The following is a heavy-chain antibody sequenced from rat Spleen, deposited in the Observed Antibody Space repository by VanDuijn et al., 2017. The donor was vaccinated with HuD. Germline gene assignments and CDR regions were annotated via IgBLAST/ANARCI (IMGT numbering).Heavy chain of an antibody. J-gene: IGHJ2*01. CDR3: ARSDYSSPYYFDY. Sequence: QVQLKESGPGLVQPSQTLSLTCTVSGFSLTSYSVHWVRQPPGEGLEWMGRMKYNGDTSYSSALKSRLSISRDTSKNQVFLKMNNLQTEDTAMYFCARSDYSSPYYFDYWGQGVMVTVSS. CDR2: MKYNGDT. CDR1: GFSLTSYS. V-gene: IGHV2-63*01. D-gene: IGHD1-2*01.